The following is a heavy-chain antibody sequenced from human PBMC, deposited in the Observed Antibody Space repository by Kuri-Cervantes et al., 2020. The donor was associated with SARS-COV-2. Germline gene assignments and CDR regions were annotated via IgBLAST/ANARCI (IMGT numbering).Heavy chain of an antibody. Sequence: KVSCKGSGYSFTSYWIGWVRQMPGKGLEWMGIIYPGDSDTRYSPSFQGQVTISADKSISTAYLQWSSLKASDTAMYYRARAGDCGGDCFHFDYWGQGTLVTVSS. J-gene: IGHJ4*02. V-gene: IGHV5-51*01. CDR3: ARAGDCGGDCFHFDY. D-gene: IGHD2-21*01. CDR1: GYSFTSYW. CDR2: IYPGDSDT.